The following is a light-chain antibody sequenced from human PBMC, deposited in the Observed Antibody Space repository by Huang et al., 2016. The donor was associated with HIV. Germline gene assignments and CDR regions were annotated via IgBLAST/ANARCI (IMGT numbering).Light chain of an antibody. V-gene: IGKV3-11*01. CDR3: QQRSNRPPFT. CDR2: DAT. CDR1: QSVGSY. J-gene: IGKJ3*01. Sequence: IVLTQSPATLSLSPGERATLSCSASQSVGSYLAWYQQKPGQSPRLPIYDATNRATGSPARFSDRWSGTDFTLIIGSLEPEDFAVYYCQQRSNRPPFTFGPGTKVDIK.